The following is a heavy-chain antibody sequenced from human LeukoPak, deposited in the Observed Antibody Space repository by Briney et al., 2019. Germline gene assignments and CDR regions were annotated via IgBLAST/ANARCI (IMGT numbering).Heavy chain of an antibody. Sequence: PGGSLRLSCAASGFTFSGSAMHWVRQAYGKGLEWVGRIRSKANSYTTAYAASVKGRFTISRDDSKNTAYLQMNSLKTEDTAVYYCIRRYYHSSGYLDNWGQGTLVTVSS. CDR2: IRSKANSYTT. D-gene: IGHD3-22*01. CDR1: GFTFSGSA. CDR3: IRRYYHSSGYLDN. V-gene: IGHV3-73*01. J-gene: IGHJ4*02.